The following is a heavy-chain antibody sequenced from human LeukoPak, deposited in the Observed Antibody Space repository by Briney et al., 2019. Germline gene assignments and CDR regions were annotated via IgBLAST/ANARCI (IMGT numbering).Heavy chain of an antibody. J-gene: IGHJ4*02. V-gene: IGHV1-18*01. CDR1: GYTFTSYG. CDR2: ISAYNGNT. Sequence: ASVTVSCKASGYTFTSYGISWVRQAPGQGLEWMGWISAYNGNTNYAQKLQGRVTMTTDTSTSTAYMELRSLRSDDTAVYYCARDSFVTMVRGVPGYWGQGTLVTVSS. D-gene: IGHD3-10*01. CDR3: ARDSFVTMVRGVPGY.